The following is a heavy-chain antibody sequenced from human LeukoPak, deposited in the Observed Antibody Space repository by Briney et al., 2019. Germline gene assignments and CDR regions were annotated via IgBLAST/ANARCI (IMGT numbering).Heavy chain of an antibody. CDR3: ARGYYYDTTLDFDY. Sequence: PGGSLRLSCATSGFTFSSYSMNWLRQAPGKGLEWVSSISSGSTYIYYADSVKGRFTISRGNAKNSLYLQMNSLRAEDTAVYYCARGYYYDTTLDFDYWGQGTLVTVSS. CDR1: GFTFSSYS. V-gene: IGHV3-21*01. CDR2: ISSGSTYI. J-gene: IGHJ4*02. D-gene: IGHD3-22*01.